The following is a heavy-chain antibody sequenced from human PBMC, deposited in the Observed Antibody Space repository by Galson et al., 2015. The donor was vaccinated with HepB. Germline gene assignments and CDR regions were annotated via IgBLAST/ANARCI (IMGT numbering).Heavy chain of an antibody. D-gene: IGHD1-14*01. CDR2: IYYTGST. V-gene: IGHV4-59*13. Sequence: SETLSLTCTVSGGPISGYYWSWIRQSPGKGLEWIAHIYYTGSTYYNPSLKSRATISLEMSKNQCSLKLGSVTAADTAVYYCARAAGGSTARNFDHWGQGTLVAVSS. CDR3: ARAAGGSTARNFDH. J-gene: IGHJ4*02. CDR1: GGPISGYY.